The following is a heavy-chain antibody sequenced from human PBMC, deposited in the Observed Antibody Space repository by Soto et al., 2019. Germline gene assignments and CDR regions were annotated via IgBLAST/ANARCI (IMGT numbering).Heavy chain of an antibody. Sequence: SETLSLTCTVTGASIRGSYYFWSWIRQPPGEGLEWLGYVYSTGSTYYNPSLKSRISMSVDTSKNQFSLKLNSVAAADTAFYYCATTRGLAVGGSFDYWGQGMLVTVSS. V-gene: IGHV4-30-4*08. J-gene: IGHJ4*02. CDR3: ATTRGLAVGGSFDY. CDR2: VYSTGST. CDR1: GASIRGSYYF. D-gene: IGHD3-10*01.